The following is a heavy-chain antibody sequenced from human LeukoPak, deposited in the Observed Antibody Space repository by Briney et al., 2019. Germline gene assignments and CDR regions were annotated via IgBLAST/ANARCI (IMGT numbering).Heavy chain of an antibody. CDR1: GFIFNNYW. J-gene: IGHJ4*02. D-gene: IGHD6-13*01. Sequence: GGSLRLSCAASGFIFNNYWMHWVRQAPGKGLVWVSRINSDGSSRNYADSVKGRFTISRDNAKNTLYLQMNSLRAEDTAVYYCAIASEQPKAAGGDCRGQGTLVSVSS. CDR2: INSDGSSR. V-gene: IGHV3-74*01. CDR3: AIASEQPKAAGGDC.